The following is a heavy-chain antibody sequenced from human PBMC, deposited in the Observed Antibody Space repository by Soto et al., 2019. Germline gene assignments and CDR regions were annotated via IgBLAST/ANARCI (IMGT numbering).Heavy chain of an antibody. Sequence: QVQLVQSGAEVKKPGASVKVSCKASGYTFTSYYMHWVRQAPGQGLEWMGIINPSGGSTSYAQEFQGRVTMTRDTSTSTVYMELSSLRAEDTAVYYCARSRATDAFDSWGQATMVTVSS. CDR2: INPSGGST. D-gene: IGHD1-26*01. CDR3: ARSRATDAFDS. J-gene: IGHJ3*02. CDR1: GYTFTSYY. V-gene: IGHV1-46*01.